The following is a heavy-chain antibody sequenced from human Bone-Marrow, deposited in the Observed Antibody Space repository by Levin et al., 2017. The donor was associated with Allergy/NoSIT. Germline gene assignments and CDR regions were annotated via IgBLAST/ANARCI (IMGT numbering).Heavy chain of an antibody. Sequence: HGESLKISCKGSGYKFTSSWIGWVRQMPGKGLEWMGIIFPDDSHTIYNPSFQGQVTISADKSITTAYLQWSSLKASDTAIYYCAKFPNTYGYFDSWGQGTLVTVSS. CDR1: GYKFTSSW. CDR2: IFPDDSHT. CDR3: AKFPNTYGYFDS. V-gene: IGHV5-51*01. D-gene: IGHD4-17*01. J-gene: IGHJ4*02.